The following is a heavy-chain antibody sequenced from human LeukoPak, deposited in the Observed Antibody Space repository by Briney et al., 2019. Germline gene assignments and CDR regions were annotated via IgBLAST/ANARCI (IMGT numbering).Heavy chain of an antibody. CDR2: IYFSGST. CDR1: GGSISTYF. CDR3: ARGPSYCSGGSCYSYWFDP. Sequence: PSETLSLTCTVSGGSISTYFWSWIRQPPGKGLEWIGHIYFSGSTNYNPSLKSRVTISVDTSKNQFSLKLSSVTAADTAVYYCARGPSYCSGGSCYSYWFDPWGQGTLVTVSS. D-gene: IGHD2-15*01. J-gene: IGHJ5*02. V-gene: IGHV4-59*12.